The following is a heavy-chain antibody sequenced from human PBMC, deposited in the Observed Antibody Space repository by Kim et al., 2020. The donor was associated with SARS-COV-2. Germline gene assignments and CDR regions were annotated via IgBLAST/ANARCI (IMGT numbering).Heavy chain of an antibody. CDR3: ARGGGMITFGGVIIDY. D-gene: IGHD3-16*02. J-gene: IGHJ4*02. Sequence: SLKSRVTISVDTSKNQFSLKLSSVTAADTAVYYCARGGGMITFGGVIIDYWGQGTLVTVSS. V-gene: IGHV4-59*09.